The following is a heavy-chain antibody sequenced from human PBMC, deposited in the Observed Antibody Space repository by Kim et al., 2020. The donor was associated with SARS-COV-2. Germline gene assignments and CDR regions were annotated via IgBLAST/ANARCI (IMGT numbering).Heavy chain of an antibody. Sequence: SETLSLTCTVSGGSISSGSYYWSWIRQHPGKGLEWIGYIYYSGSTYYNPSLKSRVTISVDTSKNQFSLKLSSVTAADTAVYYCARTGYYDFWSGYYGRPLDVWGQGTTVTVSS. V-gene: IGHV4-31*03. CDR3: ARTGYYDFWSGYYGRPLDV. CDR1: GGSISSGSYY. CDR2: IYYSGST. D-gene: IGHD3-3*01. J-gene: IGHJ6*02.